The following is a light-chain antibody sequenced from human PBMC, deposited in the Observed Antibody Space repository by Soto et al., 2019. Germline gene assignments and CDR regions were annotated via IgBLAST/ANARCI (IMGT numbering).Light chain of an antibody. CDR1: QGIAPY. J-gene: IGKJ4*02. CDR2: ATS. V-gene: IGKV1-27*01. CDR3: HKYNSAPLT. Sequence: DVQMTQSPSSLSAFVGDRVTITCRASQGIAPYLAWFEQKPGKVPKLLIYATSTLQSGVPSRFSDSGSGTDFTLTINSLQPEDVGTYYCHKYNSAPLTFGGGTKVEIK.